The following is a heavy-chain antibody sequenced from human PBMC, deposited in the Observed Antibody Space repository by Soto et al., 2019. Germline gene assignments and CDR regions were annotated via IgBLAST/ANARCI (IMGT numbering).Heavy chain of an antibody. CDR1: GGSISSYY. J-gene: IGHJ5*02. V-gene: IGHV4-59*08. CDR2: IYYSGST. Sequence: SETLSLTCTVSGGSISSYYWSWIRQPPGKGLEWIGYIYYSGSTNYNPSLKSRVTISVDTSKNQFSLKLSSVTAADTAVYYCARRLLWFGELSWFDPWGQGTLVTVSS. CDR3: ARRLLWFGELSWFDP. D-gene: IGHD3-10*01.